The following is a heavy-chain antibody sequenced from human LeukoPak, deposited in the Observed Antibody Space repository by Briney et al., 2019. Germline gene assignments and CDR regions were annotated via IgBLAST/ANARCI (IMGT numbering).Heavy chain of an antibody. CDR1: GYTLTELS. Sequence: ASVKVSCKVSGYTLTELSMHWVRQAPGKGLGWMGGFDPEDGETIYAQKFQGRVTMTEDTSTDTAYMELSSLRSEDTAVYYCATPSDDDYYYDGSGYYYWGQGTLVTVSS. CDR3: ATPSDDDYYYDGSGYYY. V-gene: IGHV1-24*01. J-gene: IGHJ4*02. CDR2: FDPEDGET. D-gene: IGHD3-22*01.